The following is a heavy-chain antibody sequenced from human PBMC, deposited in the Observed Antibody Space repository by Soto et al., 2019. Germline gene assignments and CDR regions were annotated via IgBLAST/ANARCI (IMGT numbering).Heavy chain of an antibody. D-gene: IGHD3-10*01. CDR3: ATGNGSPGYYFDY. CDR1: GYTFTSQN. CDR2: FDPEDGET. Sequence: GASVKVSCKASGYTFTSQNMHWVRQAPGKGLEWMGGFDPEDGETIYAQKFQGRVTMTEDTSTDTAYMELSSLRSEDTAAYYCATGNGSPGYYFDYWGQGTLVTVSS. J-gene: IGHJ4*02. V-gene: IGHV1-24*01.